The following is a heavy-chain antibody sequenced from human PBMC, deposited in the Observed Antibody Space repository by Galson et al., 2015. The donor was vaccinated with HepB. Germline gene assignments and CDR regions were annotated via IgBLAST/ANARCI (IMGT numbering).Heavy chain of an antibody. D-gene: IGHD2-2*01. CDR3: ARDLGYCSSTSCRAEH. J-gene: IGHJ4*02. V-gene: IGHV3-21*01. CDR1: GFTFSSYA. CDR2: ISSSSSYI. Sequence: SLRLSCAASGFTFSSYAMSWVRQAPGKGLEWVSSISSSSSYIYYADSVKGRFTISRDNAKNSLYLQMNSLRAEDTAVYYCARDLGYCSSTSCRAEHWGQGTLVTVSS.